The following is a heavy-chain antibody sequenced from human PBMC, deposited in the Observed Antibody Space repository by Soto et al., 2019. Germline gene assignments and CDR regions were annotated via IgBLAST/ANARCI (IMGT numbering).Heavy chain of an antibody. CDR1: GFPFRSYE. J-gene: IGHJ6*02. CDR2: ITSSSDAI. Sequence: EVQLVESGGALVHPGGSLRLSCAVSGFPFRSYEMNWVRQAPGKGPEWVSYITSSSDAIYYAASVKGRFTVSRDNAKNSLYMQINSLRDEDTAVYYCAILDFADYLLSYGVDVWGQGTTVTVSS. CDR3: AILDFADYLLSYGVDV. D-gene: IGHD4-17*01. V-gene: IGHV3-48*03.